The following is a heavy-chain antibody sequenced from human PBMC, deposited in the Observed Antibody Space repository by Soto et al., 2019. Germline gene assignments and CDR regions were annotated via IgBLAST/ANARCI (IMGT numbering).Heavy chain of an antibody. CDR3: ARDRSNDYGSNSGLDY. V-gene: IGHV3-33*01. CDR2: IWYDGSNK. Sequence: QVQLVESGGGVVQPGRSLRLSCAESGFTFSSYGMHWVRQAPGKGLEWVAVIWYDGSNKYYADSVKGRFTISRDNSKNTLYLQMNSLRAEDTAVYYCARDRSNDYGSNSGLDYWGQGTLVTVSS. CDR1: GFTFSSYG. D-gene: IGHD4-17*01. J-gene: IGHJ4*02.